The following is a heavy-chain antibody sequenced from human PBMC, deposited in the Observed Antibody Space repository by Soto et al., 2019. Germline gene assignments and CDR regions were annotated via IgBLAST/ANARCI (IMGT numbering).Heavy chain of an antibody. CDR3: ANTIFSITQFGMDV. Sequence: EVQLLESGGDLVQPGGSLRLSCVGSGFVFGSYAMSWVRQAPGQGLEWVSGISDSGETTYYADSVKGRFTISRDDFKNTLYLQMNSLRAEDTALYYCANTIFSITQFGMDVWGQGTTVTVS. D-gene: IGHD3-3*01. J-gene: IGHJ6*02. CDR1: GFVFGSYA. V-gene: IGHV3-23*01. CDR2: ISDSGETT.